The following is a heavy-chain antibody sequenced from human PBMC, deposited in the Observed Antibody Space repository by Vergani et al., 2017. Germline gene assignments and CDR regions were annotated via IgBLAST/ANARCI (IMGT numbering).Heavy chain of an antibody. Sequence: QVQLVQSGAEVKKPGSSVKVSCKASGGTFSSYAISWVRQAPGQGLEWMGRIIPIVGTANYAQKFQGRVTITADESTSTAYMELSSLRSEDTAVYYCASWGGVGYRKTPDYFDYWGQGTLVTVSS. CDR1: GGTFSSYA. V-gene: IGHV1-69*11. J-gene: IGHJ4*02. CDR3: ASWGGVGYRKTPDYFDY. CDR2: IIPIVGTA. D-gene: IGHD2-21*02.